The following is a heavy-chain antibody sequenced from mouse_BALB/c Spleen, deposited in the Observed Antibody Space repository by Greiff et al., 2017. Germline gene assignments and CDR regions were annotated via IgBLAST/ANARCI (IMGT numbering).Heavy chain of an antibody. Sequence: EVQLVESGGGLVQPGGSRKLSCAASGFTFSSFGMHWVRQAPEKGLEWVAYISSGSSTIYYADTVKGRFTISRDNPKNTLFLQMTSLRSEDTAMYYCARGGNYRDYYAMDYWGQGTSVTVSS. CDR1: GFTFSSFG. V-gene: IGHV5-17*02. J-gene: IGHJ4*01. D-gene: IGHD2-1*01. CDR2: ISSGSSTI. CDR3: ARGGNYRDYYAMDY.